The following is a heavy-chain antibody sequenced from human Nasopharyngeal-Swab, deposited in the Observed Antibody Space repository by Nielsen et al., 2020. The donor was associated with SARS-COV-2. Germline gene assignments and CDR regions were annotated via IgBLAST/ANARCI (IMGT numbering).Heavy chain of an antibody. CDR1: GYTFTSYG. CDR2: ISAYNGNT. V-gene: IGHV1-18*01. J-gene: IGHJ4*02. CDR3: ASPTQYCGGGSCLDY. Sequence: ASAQDSCNASGYTFTSYGISWVRQAPGQGLEWMGWISAYNGNTNYSQKLQGRVTMTTDTSTSTDYMELRSLRSDDTAVYYCASPTQYCGGGSCLDYWGQGTLVTVSS. D-gene: IGHD2-15*01.